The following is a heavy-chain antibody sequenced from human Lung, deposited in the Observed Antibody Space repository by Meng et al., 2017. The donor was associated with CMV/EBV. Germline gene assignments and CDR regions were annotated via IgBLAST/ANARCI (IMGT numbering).Heavy chain of an antibody. CDR2: ISYDGNNK. Sequence: SXAASTFTFNTYPMHWVRQAPGKGLQWVAVISYDGNNKFYGDSVKGRFTISRDNSENTLYLEMNSLRTDDTAVYYWAIGPSPTMNTRVAFDYWGRGTXVTVSS. D-gene: IGHD2-15*01. V-gene: IGHV3-30-3*01. J-gene: IGHJ4*02. CDR1: TFTFNTYP. CDR3: AIGPSPTMNTRVAFDY.